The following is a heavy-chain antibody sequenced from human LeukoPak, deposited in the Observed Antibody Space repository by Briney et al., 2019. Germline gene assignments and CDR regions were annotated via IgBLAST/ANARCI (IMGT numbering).Heavy chain of an antibody. J-gene: IGHJ4*02. Sequence: SETLSLTCTVSGGSISSYYWSWIRQPPGKGLEWIGSIYHSGSTYYNPSLKSRVTISVDTSKNQFSLKLSSVTAADTAVYYCARLIEEQWLVPFDYWGQGTLVTVSS. CDR3: ARLIEEQWLVPFDY. CDR2: IYHSGST. D-gene: IGHD6-19*01. V-gene: IGHV4-59*08. CDR1: GGSISSYY.